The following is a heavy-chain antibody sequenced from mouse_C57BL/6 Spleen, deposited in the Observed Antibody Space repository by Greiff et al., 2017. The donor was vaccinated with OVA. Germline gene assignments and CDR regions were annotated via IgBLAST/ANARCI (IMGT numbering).Heavy chain of an antibody. CDR1: GYTFTSYW. D-gene: IGHD1-1*01. J-gene: IGHJ4*01. CDR3: ARRGIYYYGSSDYYAMDY. Sequence: VQLQQPGTELVKPGASVKLSCKASGYTFTSYWMHWVKQRPGQGLEWIGNINPSNGGTNYNEKFKSKATLTVDKSSSTAYMQLSSLTSEDSAVYYCARRGIYYYGSSDYYAMDYWGQGTSVTVSS. V-gene: IGHV1-53*01. CDR2: INPSNGGT.